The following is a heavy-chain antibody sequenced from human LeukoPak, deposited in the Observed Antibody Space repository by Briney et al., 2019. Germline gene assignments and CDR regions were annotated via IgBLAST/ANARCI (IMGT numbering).Heavy chain of an antibody. CDR1: GFTFSTYS. CDR2: ISSSSDYI. Sequence: PGGSLRLSCVASGFTFSTYSMNWVRQAPGKELEWVSSISSSSDYIYYADSVKGRFTISRDNAKDSLYLQMHSLRAEDTAVYYCAKCPTGYSKTFDSWGQGTLVTVSS. D-gene: IGHD6-13*01. J-gene: IGHJ4*02. CDR3: AKCPTGYSKTFDS. V-gene: IGHV3-21*04.